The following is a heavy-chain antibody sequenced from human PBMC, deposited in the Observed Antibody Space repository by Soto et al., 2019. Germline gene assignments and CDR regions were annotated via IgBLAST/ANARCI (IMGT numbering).Heavy chain of an antibody. J-gene: IGHJ6*02. Sequence: SETLSLTCTVSGASISGYHWGWIRQPPGKGLEWIGYIYYSGSTNYNPSLKSRVTISVDTSKNQFSLKLSSVTAADTAVYYCARGLYDSSGYYSNFYYYYYGMDVWGQGTTVTVSS. CDR2: IYYSGST. D-gene: IGHD3-22*01. CDR1: GASISGYH. V-gene: IGHV4-59*01. CDR3: ARGLYDSSGYYSNFYYYYYGMDV.